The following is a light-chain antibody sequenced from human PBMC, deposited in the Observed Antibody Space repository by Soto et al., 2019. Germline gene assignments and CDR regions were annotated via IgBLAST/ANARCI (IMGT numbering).Light chain of an antibody. J-gene: IGLJ3*02. V-gene: IGLV1-47*01. CDR2: RND. Sequence: QSVLTQPPSASGTPGQRGTISCSGSSSNIGSNYVNWYQHLPGTAPKLLIYRNDQRPSGVPDRFSGSKSGTSASLAISGLRSEDEADYYCATRDDSRSGHWLFGGGTKLTVL. CDR1: SSNIGSNY. CDR3: ATRDDSRSGHWL.